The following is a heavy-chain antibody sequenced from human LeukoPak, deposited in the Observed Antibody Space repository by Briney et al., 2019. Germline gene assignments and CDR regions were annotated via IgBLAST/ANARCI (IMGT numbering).Heavy chain of an antibody. D-gene: IGHD2-8*01. CDR3: ARDGDRGYCTNGVCYTAWFDP. J-gene: IGHJ5*02. CDR1: GYTFTGYY. CDR2: INPNSGGT. V-gene: IGHV1-2*02. Sequence: ASVKVSCKASGYTFTGYYMHWVRQAPGQGLEWMGWINPNSGGTNYAQKFQGRVTMTRDTSISTAYMELSRLRSDDMAVYYCARDGDRGYCTNGVCYTAWFDPWGQGTLVTVSS.